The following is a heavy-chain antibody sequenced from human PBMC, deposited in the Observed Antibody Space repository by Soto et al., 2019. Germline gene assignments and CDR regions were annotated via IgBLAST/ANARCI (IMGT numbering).Heavy chain of an antibody. CDR3: AREEIAAAGIGYPHFDY. CDR1: GFTFSSYW. J-gene: IGHJ4*02. CDR2: INSDGSST. Sequence: EVQLVESGGGLVQPGGSLRLSCAASGFTFSSYWMHWVRQAPGKGLVWVSRINSDGSSTSYADSVKGRFTISRDNAQNTVYLQMNSLRADGTAVYYCAREEIAAAGIGYPHFDYWGQGTLVTVSS. V-gene: IGHV3-74*01. D-gene: IGHD6-13*01.